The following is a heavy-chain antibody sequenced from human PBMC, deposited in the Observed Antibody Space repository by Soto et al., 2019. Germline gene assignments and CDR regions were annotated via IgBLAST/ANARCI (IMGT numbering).Heavy chain of an antibody. Sequence: QVQLVESGGGVVQPGRSLRLSCAASGFTFSSYGMHWVRQAPGKGLEWVAVISYDGTNKYYADSVKGRFTISRDNSKNTLYLPMNSLRAEDTAVSYCAKDLLRPGRAYGMDVWGQGTTVTVSS. CDR3: AKDLLRPGRAYGMDV. CDR1: GFTFSSYG. CDR2: ISYDGTNK. V-gene: IGHV3-30*18. J-gene: IGHJ6*02.